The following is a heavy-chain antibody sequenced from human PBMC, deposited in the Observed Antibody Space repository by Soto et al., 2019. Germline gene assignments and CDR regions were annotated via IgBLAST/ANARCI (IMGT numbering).Heavy chain of an antibody. CDR1: GFTFSSFS. CDR3: ARNLGPWLDP. Sequence: EEQLVESGGGLVQPGGSLRLSCAASGFTFSSFSMNWVRQAPGKGLQWVSYISPSSATINYADSVKGRFTITRDNAKNSLYLQMASLRDEDTAVYYCARNLGPWLDPWGQGTLVTVSS. V-gene: IGHV3-48*02. J-gene: IGHJ5*02. CDR2: ISPSSATI.